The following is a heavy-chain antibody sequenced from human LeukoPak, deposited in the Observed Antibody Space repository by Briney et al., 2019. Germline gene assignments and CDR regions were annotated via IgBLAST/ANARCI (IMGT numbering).Heavy chain of an antibody. Sequence: PGGSLRLSCAASGFTFSSFAMSWVRQAPGKGLEWVSAISGSGGSTYYADSVKGRFTISRDNSKNTLFLQMNSLRAEDTAVYFCAANTHSGYWGQGALVTVSS. CDR1: GFTFSSFA. CDR3: AANTHSGY. J-gene: IGHJ4*02. V-gene: IGHV3-23*01. CDR2: ISGSGGST. D-gene: IGHD1-26*01.